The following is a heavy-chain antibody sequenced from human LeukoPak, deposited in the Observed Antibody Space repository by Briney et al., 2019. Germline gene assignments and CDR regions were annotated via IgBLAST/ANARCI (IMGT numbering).Heavy chain of an antibody. CDR3: ATSQSSVAGIVGD. CDR2: ISGSGSNK. V-gene: IGHV3-11*04. Sequence: GGSLRLSCAASGFTFSDYFMTWIRQAPGKGLEWVSYISGSGSNKYYADSVKGRFTISRDNAKNSLYLQMNSLRVEDTAVYYCATSQSSVAGIVGDWGQGTLVTVS. D-gene: IGHD6-19*01. J-gene: IGHJ4*02. CDR1: GFTFSDYF.